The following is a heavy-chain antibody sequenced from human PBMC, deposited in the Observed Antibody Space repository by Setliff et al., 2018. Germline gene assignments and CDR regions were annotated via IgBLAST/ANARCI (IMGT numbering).Heavy chain of an antibody. CDR3: ARDVFPYHYEGAFDI. V-gene: IGHV1-46*01. D-gene: IGHD3-22*01. CDR1: GYTFTSHY. Sequence: ASVKVSCKASGYTFTSHYMHWVRQAPGLGLEWIGTINPSSGRTSYAQKFQGRVTMTRDKSTSTVYMDMSSLRSEDTAVYYCARDVFPYHYEGAFDIWGQGTMVTVSS. CDR2: INPSSGRT. J-gene: IGHJ3*02.